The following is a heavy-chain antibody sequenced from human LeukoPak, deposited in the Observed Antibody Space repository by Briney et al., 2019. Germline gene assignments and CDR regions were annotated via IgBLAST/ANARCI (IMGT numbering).Heavy chain of an antibody. CDR1: GYTFTSYY. CDR2: INASGGST. J-gene: IGHJ4*02. V-gene: IGHV1-46*01. D-gene: IGHD3-3*01. Sequence: ASVKVSCKASGYTFTSYYMHWVRQAPGQGLEWMGIINASGGSTSYAQKFQGRVTMTRDTSTSTVYMELSSLRSEDTAVYYCARSSGPELRFLEWLYDDYYFDYWGQGTLVTVSS. CDR3: ARSSGPELRFLEWLYDDYYFDY.